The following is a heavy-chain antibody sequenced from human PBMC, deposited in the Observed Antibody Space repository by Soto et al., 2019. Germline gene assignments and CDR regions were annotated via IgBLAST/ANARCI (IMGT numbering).Heavy chain of an antibody. CDR3: AKSRSRWAALLHS. CDR2: INPNSGGT. V-gene: IGHV1-2*02. D-gene: IGHD3-22*01. J-gene: IGHJ4*02. Sequence: ASVKVSCKASGYTFIDYYLFWVRQAPGQGLEWVAWINPNSGGTTYSQKFEGRVTMTRDTSIDTVYLELTGLQSDDTAVYFCAKSRSRWAALLHSWGQGTLVTVSS. CDR1: GYTFIDYY.